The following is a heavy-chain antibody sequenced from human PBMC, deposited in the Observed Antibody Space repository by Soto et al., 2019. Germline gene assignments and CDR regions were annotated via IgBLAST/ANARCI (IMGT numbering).Heavy chain of an antibody. D-gene: IGHD3-22*01. V-gene: IGHV5-51*01. Sequence: PGESLKISCKGPGYSFTSYWIGWVRQMPGKGLEWMGIIYPGDSDTRYSPSFQGQVTISADKSISTAYLQWSSLKASDTAMYYCASYHYYDSSGSPHDDAFDICGQGTMVTASS. J-gene: IGHJ3*02. CDR3: ASYHYYDSSGSPHDDAFDI. CDR2: IYPGDSDT. CDR1: GYSFTSYW.